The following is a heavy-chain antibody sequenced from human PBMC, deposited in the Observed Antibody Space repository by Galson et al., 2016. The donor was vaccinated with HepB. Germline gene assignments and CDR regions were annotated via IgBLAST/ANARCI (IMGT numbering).Heavy chain of an antibody. V-gene: IGHV4-59*08. D-gene: IGHD1-1*01. J-gene: IGHJ6*02. CDR2: VYYSGST. Sequence: SETLSITCTFSGASTSSFYWSWIRQPPGKALEWIGYVYYSGSTNYSPSLRSRLTISLDASKNQFSLKLASVTAADTAVYYCAGMTTLKDGYYYHGVDVWGQGTTVIVSS. CDR1: GASTSSFY. CDR3: AGMTTLKDGYYYHGVDV.